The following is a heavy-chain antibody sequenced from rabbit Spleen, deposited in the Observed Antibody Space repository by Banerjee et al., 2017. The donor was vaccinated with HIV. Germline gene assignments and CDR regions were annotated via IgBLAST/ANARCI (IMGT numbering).Heavy chain of an antibody. J-gene: IGHJ6*01. Sequence: VESGGGLVKPGASLTLTCTASGLSFRISSYMCLVRLAPGKGLEWIACIDAGSSGFTYFATWAKGRFTISKISSTTVTLQMTRLTAADTATYFCARDTSSSFSSYGMDLWGQGTLVTVS. CDR1: GLSFRISSY. CDR3: ARDTSSSFSSYGMDL. CDR2: IDAGSSGFT. D-gene: IGHD1-1*01. V-gene: IGHV1S40*01.